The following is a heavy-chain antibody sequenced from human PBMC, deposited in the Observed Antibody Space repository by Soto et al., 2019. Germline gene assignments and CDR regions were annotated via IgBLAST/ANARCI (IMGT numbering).Heavy chain of an antibody. J-gene: IGHJ4*02. Sequence: PSETLSLTCTVSGGSISSGDYYWSWIRQPPGKGLEWIGYIYYSGSTYYNPSLKSRVTISVDTSKNQFSLKLSSVTAADTAVYYCASSRDSSGWYGGYYFDYWGQGTLVTVSS. CDR3: ASSRDSSGWYGGYYFDY. D-gene: IGHD6-19*01. V-gene: IGHV4-30-4*01. CDR1: GGSISSGDYY. CDR2: IYYSGST.